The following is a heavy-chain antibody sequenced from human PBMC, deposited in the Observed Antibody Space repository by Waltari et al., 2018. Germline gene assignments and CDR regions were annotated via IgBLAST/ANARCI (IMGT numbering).Heavy chain of an antibody. Sequence: QVQLQESGPGLVKPSETLSLTCTVSGGSISSYYWSWIQQPAGKGLEWIGRIYTSGSTNYNPSLKSRVTMSVDTSKNQFSLKLSSVTAADTAVYYCARVRKAPSVRGVYYYYMDVWGKGTTVTVSS. J-gene: IGHJ6*03. CDR2: IYTSGST. V-gene: IGHV4-4*07. D-gene: IGHD3-10*01. CDR3: ARVRKAPSVRGVYYYYMDV. CDR1: GGSISSYY.